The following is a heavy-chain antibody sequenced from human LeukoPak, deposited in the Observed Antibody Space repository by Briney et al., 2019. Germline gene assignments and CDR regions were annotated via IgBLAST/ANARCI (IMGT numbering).Heavy chain of an antibody. CDR2: INPSGGSP. D-gene: IGHD1-26*01. CDR1: GYTFTSYH. J-gene: IGHJ6*03. Sequence: ASVKVSCKASGYTFTSYHLHWVRQAPGQGLEWMGIINPSGGSPNYAQKFQGRVTMTRDMSTSTVNMELSSLRSEDTAVYYCARAQGSYYHYYMDVWGKGTTVTVSS. CDR3: ARAQGSYYHYYMDV. V-gene: IGHV1-46*01.